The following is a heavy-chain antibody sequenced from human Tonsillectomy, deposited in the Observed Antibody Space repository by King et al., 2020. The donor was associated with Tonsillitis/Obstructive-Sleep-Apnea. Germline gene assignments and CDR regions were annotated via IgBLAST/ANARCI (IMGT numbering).Heavy chain of an antibody. CDR3: ARDFWSGQKGIDY. D-gene: IGHD3-3*01. V-gene: IGHV3-33*01. J-gene: IGHJ4*02. CDR2: IWYDGSNK. Sequence: VQLVESGGGVVQPGRSLRLSCAASGFTFSSYGMHWVRQAPGKGLEWVAVIWYDGSNKYYADSVKGRFTISRDNSKNTLYLQMNSLRAEETAVYYCARDFWSGQKGIDYWGQGTLVTVSS. CDR1: GFTFSSYG.